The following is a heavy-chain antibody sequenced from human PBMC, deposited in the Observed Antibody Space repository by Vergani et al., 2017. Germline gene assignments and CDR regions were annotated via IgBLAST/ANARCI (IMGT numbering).Heavy chain of an antibody. CDR2: IYYSGST. CDR3: ARNPYCGGDCYSDAFDI. J-gene: IGHJ3*02. D-gene: IGHD2-21*02. V-gene: IGHV4-61*08. Sequence: QLQLQESGSGLVKPSQTLSLTCAVSGRSISSGGYSWSWIRQPPGKGLEWIGYIYYSGSTNYNPSLKSRVTISVDTSKNQFSLKLSSVTAADTAVYYCARNPYCGGDCYSDAFDIWGQGTMVTVSS. CDR1: GRSISSGGYS.